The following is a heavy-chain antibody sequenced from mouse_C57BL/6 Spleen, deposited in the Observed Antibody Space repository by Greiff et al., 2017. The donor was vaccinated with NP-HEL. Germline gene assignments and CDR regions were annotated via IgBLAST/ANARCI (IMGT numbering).Heavy chain of an antibody. CDR3: TRSDYYGSSFEGFMDY. J-gene: IGHJ4*01. CDR1: GYTFTDYE. CDR2: IDPETGGT. V-gene: IGHV1-15*01. Sequence: QVQLQQPGAELVRPGASVTLSCKASGYTFTDYEMHWVKQTPVHGLEWIGAIDPETGGTAYNQKFKGKAILTADKSSSTAYMELRSLTSEDSAVYYCTRSDYYGSSFEGFMDYWGQGTSVTVSS. D-gene: IGHD1-1*01.